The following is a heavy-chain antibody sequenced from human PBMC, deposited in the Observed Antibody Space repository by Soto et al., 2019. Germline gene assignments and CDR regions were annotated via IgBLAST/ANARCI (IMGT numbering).Heavy chain of an antibody. V-gene: IGHV3-23*01. J-gene: IGHJ4*02. CDR1: GFTFSSYA. CDR3: AKRGRGAVAFVY. CDR2: FSGSSGST. D-gene: IGHD6-19*01. Sequence: GGSLRLSYAASGFTFSSYAMSWVRQAPGKGLEWVSTFSGSSGSTYFADSMRGRFTISRDNSKNTLYLQMNGLRAEDTAVYYWAKRGRGAVAFVYWGQGTLVAVSS.